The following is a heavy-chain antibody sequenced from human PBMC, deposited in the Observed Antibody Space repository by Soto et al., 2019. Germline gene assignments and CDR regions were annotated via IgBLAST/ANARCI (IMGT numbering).Heavy chain of an antibody. Sequence: SVKVSCKASGFTFTSSAVQWVRQARGQRLEWIGWIVVGSGNTNYAQKFQERVTITRDMSTSTAYMELSSLRSEDTAVYYCAAYHLGTLFDYWGQGSLVTVSS. CDR2: IVVGSGNT. J-gene: IGHJ4*02. D-gene: IGHD7-27*01. V-gene: IGHV1-58*01. CDR3: AAYHLGTLFDY. CDR1: GFTFTSSA.